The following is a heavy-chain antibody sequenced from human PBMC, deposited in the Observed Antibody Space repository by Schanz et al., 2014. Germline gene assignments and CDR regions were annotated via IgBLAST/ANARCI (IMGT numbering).Heavy chain of an antibody. CDR1: GYTFTNYY. CDR2: IYLSDGST. D-gene: IGHD3-3*01. J-gene: IGHJ4*02. CDR3: VKDIYDFWSGNFDY. V-gene: IGHV1-46*01. Sequence: QVQLVQSGAEVKKPGASVKLSCKASGYTFTNYYIHWVRQAPGQGLEWMGRIYLSDGSTRYAQKFQGRVTVTRDTSTTTVYMDLSSLISEDTALYFCVKDIYDFWSGNFDYWGQGTLVTVSS.